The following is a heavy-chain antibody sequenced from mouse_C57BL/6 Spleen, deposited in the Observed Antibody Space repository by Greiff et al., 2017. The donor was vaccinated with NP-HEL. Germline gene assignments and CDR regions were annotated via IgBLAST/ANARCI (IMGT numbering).Heavy chain of an antibody. CDR2: IYPGDGDT. CDR1: GYAFSSSW. D-gene: IGHD2-10*02. J-gene: IGHJ3*01. CDR3: AREKGYGPWFAY. Sequence: QVQLKESGPELVKPGASVKISCKASGYAFSSSWMNWVKQRPGKGLEWIGRIYPGDGDTNYNGKFKGKATLTADKSSSTAYMQLSSLTSEDSAVYFCAREKGYGPWFAYWGQGTLVTVSA. V-gene: IGHV1-82*01.